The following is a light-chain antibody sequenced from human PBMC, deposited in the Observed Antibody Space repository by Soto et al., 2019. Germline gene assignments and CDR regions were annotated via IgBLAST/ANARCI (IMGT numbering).Light chain of an antibody. V-gene: IGLV2-11*01. J-gene: IGLJ3*02. Sequence: QSALTQPRSVSGSPGQSVTISCTGTSSDVGAYNYVSWYQQHPGKAPKLMIYDVSKRPSGVPDRFSGSKSGNTASLIISGLQAEDEADYYCCSYAGSSTAVFGGGTKLTVL. CDR1: SSDVGAYNY. CDR2: DVS. CDR3: CSYAGSSTAV.